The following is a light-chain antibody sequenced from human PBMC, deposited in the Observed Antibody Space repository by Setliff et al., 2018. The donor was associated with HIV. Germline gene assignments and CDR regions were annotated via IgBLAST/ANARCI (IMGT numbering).Light chain of an antibody. CDR3: SSFGSSNTHV. CDR2: DVS. V-gene: IGLV2-14*01. CDR1: PSDVGGFTL. J-gene: IGLJ1*01. Sequence: QSALSQPASVSGSPGQSITISCTGTPSDVGGFTLVSWYQKYPDRVPKLIIYDVSKRPSRVSDRFSGSKSANTASLTISGLQAEDEADYYCSSFGSSNTHVFGTGTKVTVL.